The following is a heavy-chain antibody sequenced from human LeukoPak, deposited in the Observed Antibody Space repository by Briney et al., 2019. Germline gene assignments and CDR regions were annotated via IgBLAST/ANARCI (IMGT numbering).Heavy chain of an antibody. V-gene: IGHV3-33*01. Sequence: GRSLRLSCAASGFTFSSYGMHWVRQAPGKGLEWVAVIWYDGSNKYYADSVKGRFTISRDNSKNTLYLQMNSLRAKDTAVYYCARDFALVTTSYYFDYWGQGTLVTVSS. D-gene: IGHD4-4*01. CDR2: IWYDGSNK. J-gene: IGHJ4*02. CDR1: GFTFSSYG. CDR3: ARDFALVTTSYYFDY.